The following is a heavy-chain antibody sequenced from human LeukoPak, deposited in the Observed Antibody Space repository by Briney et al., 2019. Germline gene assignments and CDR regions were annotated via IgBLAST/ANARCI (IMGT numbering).Heavy chain of an antibody. CDR1: GYTLTELS. CDR2: FDPEDGET. D-gene: IGHD3-16*02. Sequence: ASVKVSCKVSGYTLTELSMHWVRQAPGKGLEWMGGFDPEDGETIYAQKFQGRVTMTEDTSTDTAYMELSSLRSEDTAVYYCARSPGSYRYIAQILGAFDYWGQGTLVTVSS. V-gene: IGHV1-24*01. CDR3: ARSPGSYRYIAQILGAFDY. J-gene: IGHJ4*02.